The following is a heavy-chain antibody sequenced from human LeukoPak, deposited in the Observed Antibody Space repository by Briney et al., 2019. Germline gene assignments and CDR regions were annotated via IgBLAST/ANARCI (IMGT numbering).Heavy chain of an antibody. CDR3: STGGYFFDY. V-gene: IGHV3-15*01. Sequence: PGGSLRLSCAGSGFIFSNAWMNWVRQAPGKGLEWVGRIKSKPDGGTTDYAAPVQGRFTISRDDSKSAVYLQMNSLKTEDTAVYYCSTGGYFFDYWGQGTLVTVSS. CDR2: IKSKPDGGTT. D-gene: IGHD2-15*01. J-gene: IGHJ4*02. CDR1: GFIFSNAW.